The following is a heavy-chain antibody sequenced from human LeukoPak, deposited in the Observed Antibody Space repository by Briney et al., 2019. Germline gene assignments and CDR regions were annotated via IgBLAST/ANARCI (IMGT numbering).Heavy chain of an antibody. CDR2: ISYDGSNK. V-gene: IGHV3-30*18. D-gene: IGHD4-11*01. CDR3: AKDGKDDYSNYFDY. Sequence: PGGSLRLSCAASGFTFSSYGLHWVRQAPGKGLECVAVISYDGSNKYYADSVKGRFTISRDNSKNTLYLQMNSLRAEDTAVYYCAKDGKDDYSNYFDYWGQGTLVTVSS. CDR1: GFTFSSYG. J-gene: IGHJ4*02.